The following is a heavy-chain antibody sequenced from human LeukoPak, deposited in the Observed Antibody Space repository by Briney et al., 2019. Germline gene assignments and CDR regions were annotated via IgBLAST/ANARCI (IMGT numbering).Heavy chain of an antibody. D-gene: IGHD6-13*01. Sequence: KPSETLSLTCTVHDGSFSGHFWSWVRQPPGKGLEWLAELKHTGGTNYNPSLKSRVTISVDTSKNQFSLKLTSVTAADAAVYYCARLRLDAAALDYWGLGTLVTVSS. CDR2: LKHTGGT. J-gene: IGHJ4*02. CDR3: ARLRLDAAALDY. V-gene: IGHV4-34*01. CDR1: DGSFSGHF.